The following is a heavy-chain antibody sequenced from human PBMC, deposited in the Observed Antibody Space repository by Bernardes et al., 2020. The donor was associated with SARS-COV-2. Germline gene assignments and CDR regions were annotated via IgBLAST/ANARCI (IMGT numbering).Heavy chain of an antibody. CDR3: AKDGRGEWELLAKAYFFDQ. CDR1: GFTFSIFA. CDR2: ISGNGYNT. Sequence: GGSLRLSCAASGFTFSIFAMSWVRQAPGKGLEWVSTISGNGYNTYYADFERGRVSISRDNSKNTLYLQMNSLRADDTAVYYGAKDGRGEWELLAKAYFFDQWGQGTLVPVSS. D-gene: IGHD1-26*01. V-gene: IGHV3-23*01. J-gene: IGHJ4*02.